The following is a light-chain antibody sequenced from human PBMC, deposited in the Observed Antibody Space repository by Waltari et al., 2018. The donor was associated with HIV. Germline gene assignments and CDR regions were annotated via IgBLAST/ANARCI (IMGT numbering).Light chain of an antibody. CDR2: WAT. CDR1: QSVLYSSDNKNY. Sequence: DIVMPQSPDSLAVSLGDRATITCKSSQSVLYSSDNKNYLAWYQQKSGQTPKLLIYWATIRESGVPDRFSGSGSGTDFTLTVSSLQAEDVATYYCQQYYSNPLTFGGGTKVETK. V-gene: IGKV4-1*01. J-gene: IGKJ4*01. CDR3: QQYYSNPLT.